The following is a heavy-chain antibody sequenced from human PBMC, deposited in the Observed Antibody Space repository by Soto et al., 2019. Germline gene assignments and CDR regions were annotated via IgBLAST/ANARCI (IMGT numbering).Heavy chain of an antibody. V-gene: IGHV1-69*14. Sequence: QVQLVQSGAEVRQPASSVKVSCKTSGATFSSYAITWVRQAPGQGLEWMGGIVPTVDTSTYAQKFQGRVTITADNFTNIVYMELSSLRSDDTAVYYCVRVVAIPGYPDHWGQGTLVTVSS. CDR1: GATFSSYA. J-gene: IGHJ4*02. CDR3: VRVVAIPGYPDH. CDR2: IVPTVDTS. D-gene: IGHD5-12*01.